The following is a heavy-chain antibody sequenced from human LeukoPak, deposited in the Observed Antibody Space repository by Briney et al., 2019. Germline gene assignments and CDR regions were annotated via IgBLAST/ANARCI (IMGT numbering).Heavy chain of an antibody. Sequence: GGSLRLSCAASGFTFSSYGMHWVRQAPGKGLEWVAFIRYDGSNKYCADSVKGRFTISRDSSKNTLYLQMNSLRAEDTAVYCCAKDQARRQLGYYYYMDVWGKGTTVTVSS. J-gene: IGHJ6*03. D-gene: IGHD6-13*01. CDR3: AKDQARRQLGYYYYMDV. CDR2: IRYDGSNK. CDR1: GFTFSSYG. V-gene: IGHV3-30*02.